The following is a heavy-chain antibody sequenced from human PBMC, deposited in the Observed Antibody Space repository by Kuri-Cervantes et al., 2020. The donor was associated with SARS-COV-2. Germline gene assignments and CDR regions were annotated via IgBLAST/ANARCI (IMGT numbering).Heavy chain of an antibody. Sequence: GESLKISCAASGFTFSSYAMHWVRQAPGKGLEWVAVISYDGSNKYYADSVKGRFTISRDNSKDTLYLQMNSLRAGDTAVYYCARVEVTILSADYWGQGTLVTVSS. CDR1: GFTFSSYA. D-gene: IGHD3-3*01. J-gene: IGHJ4*02. CDR2: ISYDGSNK. CDR3: ARVEVTILSADY. V-gene: IGHV3-30-3*01.